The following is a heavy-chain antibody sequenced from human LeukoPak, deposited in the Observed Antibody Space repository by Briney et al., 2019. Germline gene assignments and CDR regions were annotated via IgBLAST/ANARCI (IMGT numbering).Heavy chain of an antibody. CDR1: GGSISSSSYY. J-gene: IGHJ4*02. CDR3: ARLQQLVRDFDY. CDR2: IYYSGST. V-gene: IGHV4-39*01. Sequence: SETLSLTCTVSGGSISSSSYYWGWIRRPPGKGLEWIGSIYYSGSTYYNPSLKSRVTISVDTSKNQFSLKLSSVTAADTAVYYCARLQQLVRDFDYWGQGTLVTVSS. D-gene: IGHD6-13*01.